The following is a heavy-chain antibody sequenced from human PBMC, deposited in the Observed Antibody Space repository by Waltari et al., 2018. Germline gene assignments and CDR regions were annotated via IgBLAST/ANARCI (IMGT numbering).Heavy chain of an antibody. CDR2: IYGVDST. CDR1: GFSVSTSY. CDR3: ATFSNWVHDTFDI. J-gene: IGHJ3*02. Sequence: EVQLVESGGGLIQPGGSLRPSCAASGFSVSTSYGSWVRQAPGKGLEWISFIYGVDSTLYVDSVKGRFTVSRDNSKNTVHLQMNSVRVDDTAVYYCATFSNWVHDTFDIWGQGTLVSVSS. D-gene: IGHD3-16*01. V-gene: IGHV3-53*01.